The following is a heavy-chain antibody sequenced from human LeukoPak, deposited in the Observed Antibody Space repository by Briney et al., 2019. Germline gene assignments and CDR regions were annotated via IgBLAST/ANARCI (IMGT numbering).Heavy chain of an antibody. D-gene: IGHD6-13*01. Sequence: SETLSLTCTVSGGSISGSSYYWGWIRQPPGKGLEWIGSIYYSGSTYYNPSLKSRVTISVDTSKNQFSLKLSSVTAADTAVYYCARERSSSSWYSPFDYWGQGTLVTVSS. CDR1: GGSISGSSYY. V-gene: IGHV4-39*07. CDR2: IYYSGST. J-gene: IGHJ4*02. CDR3: ARERSSSSWYSPFDY.